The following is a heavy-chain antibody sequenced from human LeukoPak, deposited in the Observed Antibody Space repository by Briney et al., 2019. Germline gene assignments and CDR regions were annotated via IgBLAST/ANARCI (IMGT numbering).Heavy chain of an antibody. V-gene: IGHV3-74*01. CDR1: GFTFSSYW. Sequence: PGGSLRLSCAASGFTFSSYWMHWVRQAPGKGLVWVSRINTDGSSTSYADSVKGRFTISRDNAKNTLYLQMNSLRAEDTAVCYCARVGAYCGGDCYCDYWGQGTLVTVSS. CDR2: INTDGSST. CDR3: ARVGAYCGGDCYCDY. D-gene: IGHD2-21*01. J-gene: IGHJ4*02.